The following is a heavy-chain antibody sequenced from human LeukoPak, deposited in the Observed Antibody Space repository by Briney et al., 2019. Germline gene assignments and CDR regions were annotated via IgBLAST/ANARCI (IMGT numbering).Heavy chain of an antibody. V-gene: IGHV3-30*18. CDR1: GFTFSSYG. J-gene: IGHJ6*02. D-gene: IGHD6-19*01. CDR2: ISYDGSNK. CDR3: AKGGIAVAPDPVEYYYYGMDV. Sequence: GRSLRLSCAASGFTFSSYGMHWVRQAPGKGLEWVAVISYDGSNKYYADSVKGRFTISRDNSKNTLYLQMNSLRAEDTAVYYCAKGGIAVAPDPVEYYYYGMDVWGQGTTVTVSS.